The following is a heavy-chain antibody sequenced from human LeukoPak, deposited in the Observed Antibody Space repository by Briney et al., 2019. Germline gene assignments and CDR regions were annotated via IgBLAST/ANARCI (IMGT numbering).Heavy chain of an antibody. CDR3: ARDFLGVATIDPDAFDI. CDR1: GFTFSSYS. V-gene: IGHV3-48*01. CDR2: ISSSSTI. J-gene: IGHJ3*02. D-gene: IGHD5-12*01. Sequence: GGSLRLSCAASGFTFSSYSMNWVRQAPGKGLGWVSYISSSSTIYYADSVKGRFTISRDNAKNSLYLQMNSLRAEDTAVYYCARDFLGVATIDPDAFDIWGQGTMVTVSS.